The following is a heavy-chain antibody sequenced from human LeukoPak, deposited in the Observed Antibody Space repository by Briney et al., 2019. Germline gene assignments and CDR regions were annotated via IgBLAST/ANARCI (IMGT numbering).Heavy chain of an antibody. D-gene: IGHD6-6*01. Sequence: GSLRLSCAASGFKFNEYWMHWVRQVPGKGLVWVARINGDESSTSYADFAEGRFTISRDTAKNTLYLQMNRLRPEDTAVYYCLVMPGPFDMWGQGTMVTVSS. CDR2: INGDESST. V-gene: IGHV3-74*01. CDR1: GFKFNEYW. J-gene: IGHJ3*02. CDR3: LVMPGPFDM.